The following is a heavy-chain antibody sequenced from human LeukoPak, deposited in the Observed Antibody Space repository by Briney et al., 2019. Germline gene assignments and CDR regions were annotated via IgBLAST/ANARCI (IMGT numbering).Heavy chain of an antibody. V-gene: IGHV4-59*01. CDR2: IYYSGST. CDR1: GGSFSGYY. Sequence: SETLSLTCAVYGGSFSGYYWSWLRQPPGKGLEWIGYIYYSGSTNYNPSLKSRVTISVDTSKNQFSLKLSSVAAADTAVYYCARRNDGLFDYWGQGTLVTVSS. D-gene: IGHD1-1*01. J-gene: IGHJ4*02. CDR3: ARRNDGLFDY.